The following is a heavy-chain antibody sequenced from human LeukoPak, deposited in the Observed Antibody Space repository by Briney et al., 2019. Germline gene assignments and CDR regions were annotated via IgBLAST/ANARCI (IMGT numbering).Heavy chain of an antibody. D-gene: IGHD5-24*01. J-gene: IGHJ3*02. V-gene: IGHV3-21*01. CDR1: GFTFSSYS. Sequence: GGSLRLSCAASGFTFSSYSMNWVRQAPGKGLEWVSSISSSSSYIYYADSVKGRFTISRDNAKNSLYLQMNSLRAEDTAVYYCARRGRVEMATAYSAENDAFDIWGQGTMVTVSS. CDR3: ARRGRVEMATAYSAENDAFDI. CDR2: ISSSSSYI.